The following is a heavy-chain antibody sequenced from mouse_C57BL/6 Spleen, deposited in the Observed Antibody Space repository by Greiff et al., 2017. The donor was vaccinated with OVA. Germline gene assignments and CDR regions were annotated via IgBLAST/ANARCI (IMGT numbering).Heavy chain of an antibody. D-gene: IGHD2-3*01. Sequence: EVMLVESGGGLVQPGGSLKLSCAASGFTFSDYGMAWVRQAPRKGPEWVAFISNLAYSIYYADTVTGRSTISRENAKNTLYLEMSSLRSEDTAVYYCARQDGYYLDYWGQGTTLTVSS. J-gene: IGHJ2*01. V-gene: IGHV5-15*04. CDR2: ISNLAYSI. CDR1: GFTFSDYG. CDR3: ARQDGYYLDY.